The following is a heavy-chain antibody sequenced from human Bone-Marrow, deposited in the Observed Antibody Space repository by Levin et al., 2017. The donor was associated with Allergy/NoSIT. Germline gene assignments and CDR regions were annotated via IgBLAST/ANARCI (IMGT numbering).Heavy chain of an antibody. CDR1: GFTFSSYG. D-gene: IGHD5-18*01. CDR2: IWYDGSNK. J-gene: IGHJ4*02. Sequence: GESLKISCAASGFTFSSYGMHWVRQAPGKGLEWVAVIWYDGSNKYYADSVKGRFTISRDNSKNTLYLQMNSLRAEDTAVYYCARDRGYSYGYYFDYWGQGTLVTVSS. V-gene: IGHV3-33*01. CDR3: ARDRGYSYGYYFDY.